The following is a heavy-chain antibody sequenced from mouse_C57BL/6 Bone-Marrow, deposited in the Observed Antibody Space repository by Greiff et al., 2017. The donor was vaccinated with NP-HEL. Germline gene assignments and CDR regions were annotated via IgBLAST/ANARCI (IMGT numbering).Heavy chain of an antibody. CDR1: GFSLTSYG. Sequence: QVQLQQSGPGLVQPSQSLSITCTVSGFSLTSYGVHWVRQSPGKGLEWLGVIWSGGSTAYNAAFISRLSISKDNSKSQVFFKMNSLQADDTAIYYCARGGSWFAYWGQGTLVTVSA. V-gene: IGHV2-2*01. J-gene: IGHJ3*01. CDR3: ARGGSWFAY. CDR2: IWSGGST.